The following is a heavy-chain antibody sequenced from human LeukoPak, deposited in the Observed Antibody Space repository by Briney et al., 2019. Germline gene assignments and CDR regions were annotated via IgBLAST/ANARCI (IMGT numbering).Heavy chain of an antibody. CDR2: ISGSGGST. CDR1: GFTFSSYA. Sequence: GGSLRLSCAASGFTFSSYAMSWVRQAPGKGLEWVSAISGSGGSTYYADSVKGRFTIPRDNSKNTLYLQMNSLRAEDTAVYYCAKDLDSYGYFAYWGQGTLVTVSA. J-gene: IGHJ4*02. D-gene: IGHD5-18*01. CDR3: AKDLDSYGYFAY. V-gene: IGHV3-23*01.